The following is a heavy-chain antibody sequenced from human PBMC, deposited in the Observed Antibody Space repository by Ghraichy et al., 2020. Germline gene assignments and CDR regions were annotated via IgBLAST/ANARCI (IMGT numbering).Heavy chain of an antibody. D-gene: IGHD3-10*01. Sequence: GGSLRLSCAASGFTFSSYAMSWVRQAPGKGLEWVSAISGSGGSTYYADSVKGRFTISRDNSKNTLYLQMNSLRAEDTAVYYCAKDGKVLLWFGELYYFDYWGQGTLVTVSS. J-gene: IGHJ4*02. CDR2: ISGSGGST. CDR1: GFTFSSYA. CDR3: AKDGKVLLWFGELYYFDY. V-gene: IGHV3-23*01.